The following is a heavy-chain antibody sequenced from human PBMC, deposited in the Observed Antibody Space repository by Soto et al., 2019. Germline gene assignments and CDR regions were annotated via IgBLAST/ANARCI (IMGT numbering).Heavy chain of an antibody. J-gene: IGHJ4*02. CDR2: INPSGGST. D-gene: IGHD6-13*01. V-gene: IGHV1-46*01. Sequence: RGRGRLTPEQGLEWMGVINPSGGSTTYAQKFQGRVTMTRDTSTSTVYMELSSLKSEDTAVYYCARVAAPTDYWGQGTLVTVSS. CDR3: ARVAAPTDY.